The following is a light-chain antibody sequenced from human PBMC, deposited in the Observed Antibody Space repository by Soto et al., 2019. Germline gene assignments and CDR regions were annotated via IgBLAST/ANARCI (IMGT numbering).Light chain of an antibody. J-gene: IGLJ1*01. Sequence: HSVLTQPRSVSGCPGQSVTISCTGTSSDVGGYNYVSWYQQHPGKAPKLMIYDVSKRPSGVPDRFSGSKSGNTASLTISGLQAEDEADYYCCSYAGSYTYVFGTGTKVPV. CDR3: CSYAGSYTYV. CDR2: DVS. V-gene: IGLV2-11*01. CDR1: SSDVGGYNY.